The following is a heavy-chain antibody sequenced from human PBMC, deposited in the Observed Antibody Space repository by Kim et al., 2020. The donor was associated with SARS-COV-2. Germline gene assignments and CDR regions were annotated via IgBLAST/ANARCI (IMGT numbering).Heavy chain of an antibody. CDR1: GGSISSYY. CDR2: IYYSGST. D-gene: IGHD6-13*01. CDR3: ARLGSWSGDYYYGMDV. V-gene: IGHV4-59*08. J-gene: IGHJ6*02. Sequence: SETLSLTCTVSGGSISSYYWSWIRQPPGKGLEWIGYIYYSGSTNYNPSLKSRVTISVDTSKNQFSLKLSSVTAADTAVYYCARLGSWSGDYYYGMDVWGQGTTVTVSS.